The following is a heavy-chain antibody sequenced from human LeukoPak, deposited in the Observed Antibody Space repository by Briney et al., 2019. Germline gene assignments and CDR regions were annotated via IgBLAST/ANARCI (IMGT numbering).Heavy chain of an antibody. CDR3: ARGRNYYGSGSYYAWNYYYYGMGV. CDR2: IYHSGST. Sequence: KPSETLSLTCTVSGGSISSGDYYWSWIRQPPGKGLEWIGYIYHSGSTYYNPSLKSRVTISVDRSKNQFSLKLSSVTAADTAVYYCARGRNYYGSGSYYAWNYYYYGMGVWGQGTTVTVSS. J-gene: IGHJ6*02. CDR1: GGSISSGDYY. V-gene: IGHV4-30-2*01. D-gene: IGHD3-10*01.